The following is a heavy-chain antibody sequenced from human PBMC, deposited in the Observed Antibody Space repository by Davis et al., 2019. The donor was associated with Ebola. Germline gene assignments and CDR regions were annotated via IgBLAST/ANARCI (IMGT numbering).Heavy chain of an antibody. CDR1: GDSVSSNSAA. J-gene: IGHJ4*02. V-gene: IGHV6-1*01. CDR2: TYYRSKWYN. D-gene: IGHD3-10*01. Sequence: LRLSCALSGDSVSSNSAAWNWIRQSPSRGLEWLGRTYYRSKWYNDYAVSVKSRITINPDTSKNQFSLQLNSVTPEDTAVYYCARGGLLWFGEYFDYWGQGTLVTVSS. CDR3: ARGGLLWFGEYFDY.